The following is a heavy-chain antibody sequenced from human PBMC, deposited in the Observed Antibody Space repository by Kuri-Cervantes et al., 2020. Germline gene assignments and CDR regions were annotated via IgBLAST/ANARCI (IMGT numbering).Heavy chain of an antibody. V-gene: IGHV1-69*05. J-gene: IGHJ4*02. D-gene: IGHD4-17*01. CDR3: ARGAYGDHRGNFDY. CDR1: GGTFSSYA. Sequence: SVKVSCKASGGTFSSYATSWVRQAPGQGLEWMGGIIPIFGTANYAQKFQGRVTITTDESTSTAYMELSSLRSEDTAVYYCARGAYGDHRGNFDYWGQGTLVTVSS. CDR2: IIPIFGTA.